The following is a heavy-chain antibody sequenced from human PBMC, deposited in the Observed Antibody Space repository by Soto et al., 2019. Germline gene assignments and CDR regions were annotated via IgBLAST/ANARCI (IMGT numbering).Heavy chain of an antibody. CDR1: GFTFDDYA. D-gene: IGHD6-6*01. CDR2: LSWNSDSI. CDR3: AKDMSASYSSSSYYFDY. J-gene: IGHJ4*02. Sequence: GGSLRLSCAASGFTFDDYAMHWVRQVPGKGLEWVSGLSWNSDSIGYADSVKGRFTISRDNAKNSLYLQMNSLRAEDTALYYCAKDMSASYSSSSYYFDYWGQGTLVTVSS. V-gene: IGHV3-9*01.